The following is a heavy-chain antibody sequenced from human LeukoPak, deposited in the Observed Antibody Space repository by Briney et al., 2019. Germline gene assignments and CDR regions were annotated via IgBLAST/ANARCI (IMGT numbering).Heavy chain of an antibody. Sequence: SETLSLTCTVSGGSISSYYWSWIRQPPGKGLEWIGYISYSGSTNYNPSLKSRVTISVDTSKNQFSLKLSSVTAADTAVYYCARRGQWELPYFDYWGQGTLVTVSS. J-gene: IGHJ4*02. V-gene: IGHV4-59*08. CDR2: ISYSGST. CDR1: GGSISSYY. D-gene: IGHD1-26*01. CDR3: ARRGQWELPYFDY.